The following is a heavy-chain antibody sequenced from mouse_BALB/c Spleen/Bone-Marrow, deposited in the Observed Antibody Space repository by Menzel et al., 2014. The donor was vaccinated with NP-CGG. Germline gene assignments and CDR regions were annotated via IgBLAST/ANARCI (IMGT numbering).Heavy chain of an antibody. D-gene: IGHD1-1*01. V-gene: IGHV1-7*01. Sequence: VQLVESGAELAKPGASLKMSCKASGYTFISYWMHWVKQRPGQGLEWIGYINPSTDYTEYNQKFKDKATLTADKSSSTAFMQLSSLTSEDSAVYYCARRAYGGSYGFAYWGQGTLVTVSA. CDR3: ARRAYGGSYGFAY. CDR1: GYTFISYW. CDR2: INPSTDYT. J-gene: IGHJ3*01.